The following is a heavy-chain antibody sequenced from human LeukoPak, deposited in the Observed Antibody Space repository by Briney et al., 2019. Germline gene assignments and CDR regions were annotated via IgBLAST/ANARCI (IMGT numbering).Heavy chain of an antibody. CDR2: LYSSGST. CDR1: GGSISGHY. CDR3: AGDLQGHLSFDY. Sequence: SETLSLTCTVSGGSISGHYWNWIRQPAGKGLEWIGRLYSSGSTNYHPSLRGRVTMSVDTSENQFSLKLTSVTAADTAVYYCAGDLQGHLSFDYWGQGTLVTVSS. V-gene: IGHV4-4*07. J-gene: IGHJ4*02.